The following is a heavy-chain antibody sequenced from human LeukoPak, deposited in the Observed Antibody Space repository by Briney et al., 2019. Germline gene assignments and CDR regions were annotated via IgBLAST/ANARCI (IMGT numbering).Heavy chain of an antibody. CDR1: GGSISSYY. CDR3: ARGEPASIEDY. D-gene: IGHD1-14*01. Sequence: PSETLSLTCTVSGGSISSYYWSWIRQPPGKGLEWIGYIYYSGSTNYNPSLKSRVTISVDTSKNQFSLKLSSVTAADTAVYYCARGEPASIEDYWGQGTLVTVSS. CDR2: IYYSGST. V-gene: IGHV4-59*01. J-gene: IGHJ4*02.